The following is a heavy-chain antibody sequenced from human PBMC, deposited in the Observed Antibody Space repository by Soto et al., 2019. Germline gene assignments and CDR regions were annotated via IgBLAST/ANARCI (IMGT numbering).Heavy chain of an antibody. Sequence: PGGSLRLSCAASGFTFSSYWMHWVRQAPGKGLVWVSRMNSDGSSTSYADSVKGRFTISRDNAKNTLYLQMNSLRAEDTAVYYCARGRYFDWFDYWGQGTLVTVSS. D-gene: IGHD3-9*01. CDR2: MNSDGSST. V-gene: IGHV3-74*01. J-gene: IGHJ4*02. CDR1: GFTFSSYW. CDR3: ARGRYFDWFDY.